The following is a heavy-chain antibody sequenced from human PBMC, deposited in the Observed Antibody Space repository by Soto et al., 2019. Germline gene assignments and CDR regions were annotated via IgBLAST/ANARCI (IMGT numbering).Heavy chain of an antibody. CDR2: INAGNGNT. V-gene: IGHV1-3*01. CDR1: GYTFTSYG. Sequence: ASVKVSCKASGYTFTSYGISWVRQAPGQRLEWMGWINAGNGNTKYSQKFQGRVTITRDTSASTAYMELSSLRSEDTAVYYCARVGDPYYFDYWGQGTLVTVSS. CDR3: ARVGDPYYFDY. D-gene: IGHD1-26*01. J-gene: IGHJ4*02.